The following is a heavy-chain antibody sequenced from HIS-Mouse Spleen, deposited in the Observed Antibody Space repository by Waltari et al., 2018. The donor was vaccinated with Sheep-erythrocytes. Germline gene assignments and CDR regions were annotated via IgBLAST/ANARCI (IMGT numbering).Heavy chain of an antibody. CDR3: ARANSGSYDDAFDI. D-gene: IGHD1-26*01. CDR2: IGTAGDT. V-gene: IGHV3-13*01. J-gene: IGHJ3*02. CDR1: GFTFSSHD. Sequence: EVQLVESGGGLVQPGGSLRLSCSASGFTFSSHDSPWGLQATGKGLEWVSAIGTAGDTYYPGSVKGRFTISRENAKNSLYLQMNSLRAGDTAVYYCARANSGSYDDAFDIWGQGTMVTVSS.